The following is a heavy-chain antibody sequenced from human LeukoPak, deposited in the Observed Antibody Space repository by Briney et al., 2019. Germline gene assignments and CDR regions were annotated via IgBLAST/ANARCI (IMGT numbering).Heavy chain of an antibody. D-gene: IGHD6-13*01. Sequence: SETLSLTCTVSGYSISSGYYWGWIRQPPGKGLEWIWSLYHSGSTYYNPSLKSRVTISVDTSKNQFSLKLSCVTAADTAVYYCARPTYSRSWYDGFDYWGQGTLVTVSS. CDR3: ARPTYSRSWYDGFDY. J-gene: IGHJ4*02. CDR2: LYHSGST. V-gene: IGHV4-38-2*02. CDR1: GYSISSGYY.